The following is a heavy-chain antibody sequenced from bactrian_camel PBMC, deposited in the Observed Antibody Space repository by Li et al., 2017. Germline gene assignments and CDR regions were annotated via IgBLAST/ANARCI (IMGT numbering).Heavy chain of an antibody. V-gene: IGHV3S53*01. CDR3: AACSVGTRRYTY. Sequence: HVQLVESGGASVQAGGSLTLSCAASGNIEGSDCMGWFRQPPGKLREGVALIFTDDRTHYASYVEGRFTISRDNARKNTIYLQMNTPGPEDTGMYSCAACSVGTRRYTYWGQGTQVTVS. CDR1: GNIEGSDC. J-gene: IGHJ4*01. D-gene: IGHD3*01. CDR2: IFTDDRT.